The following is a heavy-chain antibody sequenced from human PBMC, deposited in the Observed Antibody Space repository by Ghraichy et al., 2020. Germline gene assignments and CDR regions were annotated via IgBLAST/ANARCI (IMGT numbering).Heavy chain of an antibody. Sequence: GGSLRLSCAASGFTFSSYAMSWVRQAPGKGLEWVSAISGSGGSTYYADSVKGRFTISRDNSKNTLYLQMNSLRAEDTAVYYCAKDQGAITMGSYYYYYGMDVWGQGTTVTVSS. CDR3: AKDQGAITMGSYYYYYGMDV. J-gene: IGHJ6*02. CDR2: ISGSGGST. CDR1: GFTFSSYA. D-gene: IGHD3-10*01. V-gene: IGHV3-23*01.